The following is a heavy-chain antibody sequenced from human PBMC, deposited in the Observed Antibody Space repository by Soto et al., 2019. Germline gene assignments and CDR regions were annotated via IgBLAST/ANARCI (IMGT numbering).Heavy chain of an antibody. Sequence: EVQLVESGGGLVQPDRSLRLSCVASGFTFDDYAMHWVRQAPGKGLELVSAISWNSGQLDYADSVRGRFTISRDNAKNSLYLQMNSLRPEDTALYYCAKDKSTGEYSYYRYMDVWGKGTTVTVS. CDR2: ISWNSGQL. D-gene: IGHD4-17*01. J-gene: IGHJ6*03. CDR1: GFTFDDYA. CDR3: AKDKSTGEYSYYRYMDV. V-gene: IGHV3-9*01.